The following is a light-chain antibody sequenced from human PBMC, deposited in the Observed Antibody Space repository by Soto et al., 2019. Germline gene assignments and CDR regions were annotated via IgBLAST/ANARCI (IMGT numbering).Light chain of an antibody. Sequence: EIVLTQSPGTLSLSPGERATLSCRAGQSVSSSYLAWYQQKPGQAPRLLIYGASSRATGIPDRFSGSGSGTDFTFTISRLEPEDFAVYYCRQYGSSPPTFGQGTKVDIK. CDR3: RQYGSSPPT. CDR2: GAS. V-gene: IGKV3-20*01. J-gene: IGKJ1*01. CDR1: QSVSSSY.